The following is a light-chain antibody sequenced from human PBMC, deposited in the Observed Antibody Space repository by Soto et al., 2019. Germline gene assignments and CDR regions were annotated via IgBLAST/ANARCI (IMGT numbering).Light chain of an antibody. CDR1: SSNIGSNA. CDR3: AAWDDSLNGRYV. V-gene: IGLV1-44*01. J-gene: IGLJ1*01. Sequence: QAVVTQPPSASGPPGQRVTISCSGSSSNIGSNAVNWYQQLPGTAPKLLIYTEDQRPAGVPDRFSASKSGTSASLAISGLQSEDEADYYCAAWDDSLNGRYVFGTGTKLTVL. CDR2: TED.